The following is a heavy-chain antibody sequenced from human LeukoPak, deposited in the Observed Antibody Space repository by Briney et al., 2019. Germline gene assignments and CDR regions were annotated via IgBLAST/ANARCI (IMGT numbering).Heavy chain of an antibody. Sequence: GESLRLSCAASGFTFSSYSMNWVRQAPGKGLEWVSSISSSSSYIYYADSVKGRFTISRDNAKNSLYLQMNSLRAEDTAVYYCERSGSGWTHAYWGQGTLVIVSS. CDR3: ERSGSGWTHAY. D-gene: IGHD6-19*01. CDR2: ISSSSSYI. J-gene: IGHJ4*02. V-gene: IGHV3-21*01. CDR1: GFTFSSYS.